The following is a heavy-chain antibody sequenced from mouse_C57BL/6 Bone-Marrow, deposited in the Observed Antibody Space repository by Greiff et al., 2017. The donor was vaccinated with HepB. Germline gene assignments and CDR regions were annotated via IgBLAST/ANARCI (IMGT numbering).Heavy chain of an antibody. CDR3: ARCPFYYAMDY. J-gene: IGHJ4*01. CDR2: INPGSGGT. CDR1: GYAFTNYL. Sequence: QVQLKESGAELVRPGTSVKVSCKASGYAFTNYLIEWVKQRPGQGLEWIGVINPGSGGTNYNEKFKGNATLTADKSSSTAYMQLSSLTSEDSAVYFCARCPFYYAMDYWGQGTSVTVSS. V-gene: IGHV1-54*01.